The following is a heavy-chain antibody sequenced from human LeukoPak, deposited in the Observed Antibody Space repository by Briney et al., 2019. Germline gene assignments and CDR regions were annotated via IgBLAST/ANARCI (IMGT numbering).Heavy chain of an antibody. J-gene: IGHJ4*02. CDR1: GFTFSSAW. CDR3: ARDPLSGALDY. V-gene: IGHV3-7*01. CDR2: IKPAGGEK. D-gene: IGHD6-25*01. Sequence: GGSLRLSCAAAGFTFSSAWMTWVRQARGKGREWVADIKPAGGEKYVDSVKGRLTFSRDNAKNSLYLQMNSLRVEDTAVYYCARDPLSGALDYWGQGALVIVSS.